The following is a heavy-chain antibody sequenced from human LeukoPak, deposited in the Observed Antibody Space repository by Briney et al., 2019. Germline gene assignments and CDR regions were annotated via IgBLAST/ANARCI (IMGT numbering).Heavy chain of an antibody. J-gene: IGHJ1*01. CDR3: AREVVAAATVAEYFQH. Sequence: PGGSLRLSCAASGFTFSSYGMHWVRQAPGKGLEWVAVIWYDGSNKYYADSVKGRFTISRDNSKNTLYLQMNSLRAEDTAVYYCAREVVAAATVAEYFQHWGQGTLVTVSS. D-gene: IGHD6-13*01. V-gene: IGHV3-33*01. CDR2: IWYDGSNK. CDR1: GFTFSSYG.